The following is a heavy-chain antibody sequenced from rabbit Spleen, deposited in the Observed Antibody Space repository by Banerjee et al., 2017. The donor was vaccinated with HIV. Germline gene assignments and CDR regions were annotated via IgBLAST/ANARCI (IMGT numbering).Heavy chain of an antibody. J-gene: IGHJ4*01. Sequence: QSLEESGGGLVKPGGTLTLTCTVSGFSFSSSDYMCWVRQAPGKGLEWISCIAGSGSGFTYSATWATGRFTCSKTSSTTVTLHMTSLTVADTATYFCARDAAGREDFNLWGQGTLVTVS. CDR1: GFSFSSSDY. CDR3: ARDAAGREDFNL. V-gene: IGHV1S40*01. D-gene: IGHD4-2*01. CDR2: IAGSGSGFT.